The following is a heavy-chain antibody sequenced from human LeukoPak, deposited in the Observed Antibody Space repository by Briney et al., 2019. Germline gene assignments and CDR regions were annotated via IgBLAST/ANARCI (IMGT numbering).Heavy chain of an antibody. D-gene: IGHD6-6*01. CDR1: GGSISSYY. CDR2: IYYSGST. Sequence: ASETLSLTCTVSGGSISSYYWSWIRQPPGKGLEWIGYIYYSGSTNYNPSLKSRVTISVDTSKNQFSLKLSSVTAADTAVYYCARQEYSSSFFMYYWGQGTLVTVSS. J-gene: IGHJ4*02. V-gene: IGHV4-59*01. CDR3: ARQEYSSSFFMYY.